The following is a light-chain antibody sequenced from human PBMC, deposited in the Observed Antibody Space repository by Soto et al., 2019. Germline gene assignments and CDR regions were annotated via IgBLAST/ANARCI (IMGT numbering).Light chain of an antibody. J-gene: IGKJ1*01. Sequence: DIQMAQSPSTLSASVGDRVAITCRASQSISTYLAWYQQKPGKAPKLLIYKASSLESGVPSRFSGSASGAEFTLTISSLQPDDFATYYCQQYNTYSRTFGQGTKVEIK. CDR1: QSISTY. CDR2: KAS. V-gene: IGKV1-5*03. CDR3: QQYNTYSRT.